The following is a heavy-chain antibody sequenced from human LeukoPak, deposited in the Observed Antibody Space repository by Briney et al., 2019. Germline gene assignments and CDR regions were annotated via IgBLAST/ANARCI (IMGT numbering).Heavy chain of an antibody. D-gene: IGHD3-22*01. V-gene: IGHV4-34*01. CDR2: INHSGST. Sequence: SETLSLTCAVYGGSFSGYYWSWIRQPPGKGLEWIGEINHSGSTNYNPSLKSRVTISVDTSKNQFSLKLSSVTAADTAVYYCARGHYPNYYDSSGYYYWGQGTLVTVSS. CDR1: GGSFSGYY. J-gene: IGHJ4*02. CDR3: ARGHYPNYYDSSGYYY.